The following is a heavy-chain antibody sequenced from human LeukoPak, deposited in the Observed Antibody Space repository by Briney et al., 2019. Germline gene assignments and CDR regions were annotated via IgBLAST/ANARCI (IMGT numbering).Heavy chain of an antibody. J-gene: IGHJ4*02. V-gene: IGHV3-64*01. Sequence: GGSLRLSCAASGFTFSSYAMHSVRQAPGTGLEYVSAISSNGGSTYYANSVKGRFTISRDNSKNTLFLQMGSLRAEDMAVYYCARGGSIAARPIDYWGQGTLVTVSS. D-gene: IGHD6-6*01. CDR3: ARGGSIAARPIDY. CDR1: GFTFSSYA. CDR2: ISSNGGST.